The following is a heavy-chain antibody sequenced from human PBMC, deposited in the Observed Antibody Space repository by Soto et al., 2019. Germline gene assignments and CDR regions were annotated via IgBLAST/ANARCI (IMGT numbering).Heavy chain of an antibody. CDR3: GSLFEF. Sequence: EVHLVESGGGLVQPGGSLGLPCAPLGSPFGYYWLHWVRQVPGRGPVWVSGINNDGSDTFYADFVEGRFTISRDNAKNTVYLQMDSLRAEDTAVYYCGSLFEFWGQGTLVTVPS. J-gene: IGHJ4*02. CDR2: INNDGSDT. V-gene: IGHV3-74*01. CDR1: GSPFGYYW.